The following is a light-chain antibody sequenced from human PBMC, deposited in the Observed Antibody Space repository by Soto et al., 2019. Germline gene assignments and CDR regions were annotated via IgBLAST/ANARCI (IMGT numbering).Light chain of an antibody. Sequence: EIVMTQSPATLSVSPGGRATLSCRASQSVSSNLAWYQQKPGQAPRLLIYGASTRATGIPARFSGSGSGTEFTLTISSLQFEDFAIYYCQQYNNWPPITFGQGTRLEIK. CDR1: QSVSSN. J-gene: IGKJ5*01. CDR3: QQYNNWPPIT. CDR2: GAS. V-gene: IGKV3-15*01.